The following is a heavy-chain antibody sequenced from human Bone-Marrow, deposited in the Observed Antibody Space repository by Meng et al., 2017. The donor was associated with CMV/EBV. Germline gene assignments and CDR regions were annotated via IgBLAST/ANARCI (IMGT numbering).Heavy chain of an antibody. CDR2: ISYGGDIL. Sequence: GGSLRLSCAASRFSFGDYYMSWIRLAPGKGLEWVSYISYGGDILDYADSVKGRFTISRDNDENSLYLQMNSLRGEDSATYYCAGGHFGMDVWGQGTTVTVSS. CDR3: AGGHFGMDV. J-gene: IGHJ6*01. CDR1: RFSFGDYY. V-gene: IGHV3-11*01.